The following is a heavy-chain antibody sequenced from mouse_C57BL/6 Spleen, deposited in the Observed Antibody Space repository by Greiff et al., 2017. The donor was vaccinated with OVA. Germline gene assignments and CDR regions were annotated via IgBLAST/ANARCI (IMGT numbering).Heavy chain of an antibody. V-gene: IGHV5-16*01. D-gene: IGHD2-10*01. CDR2: INYDGSST. J-gene: IGHJ2*01. Sequence: VQLKESEGGLVQPGSSMKLSCTASGFTFSDYYMAWVRQVPEKGLEWVANINYDGSSTYYLDSLKSRFIISRDNAKNILYLQMSSLKSEDTATYYCARAYYCNSLLDYWRRGTTHRVPT. CDR3: ARAYYCNSLLDY. CDR1: GFTFSDYY.